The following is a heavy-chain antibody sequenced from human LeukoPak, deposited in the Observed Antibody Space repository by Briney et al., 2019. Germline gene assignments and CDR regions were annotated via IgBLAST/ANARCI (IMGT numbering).Heavy chain of an antibody. CDR1: GYSISSGYY. D-gene: IGHD3-10*01. CDR3: ANYWQLRRVRY. CDR2: IYHSGST. Sequence: SETLSLTCTVSGYSISSGYYWGWIRQPPGKGLEWIGSIYHSGSTYYNPSLKSRVTISVDTSKNQFSLKLSSVTAADTAVYYCANYWQLRRVRYWGQGTLVTVSS. V-gene: IGHV4-38-2*02. J-gene: IGHJ4*02.